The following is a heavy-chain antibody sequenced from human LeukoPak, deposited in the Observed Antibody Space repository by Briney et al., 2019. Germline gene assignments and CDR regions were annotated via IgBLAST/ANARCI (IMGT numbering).Heavy chain of an antibody. V-gene: IGHV3-21*05. CDR2: ISSSSSYT. J-gene: IGHJ3*02. D-gene: IGHD1-26*01. CDR3: AATNMGIVGAKGAFDI. Sequence: GGSLRLSCAASGFTFSSYSMNWVRQAPGKGLEWVSYISSSSSYTNYADSVKGRFTISRDNAKNSLYLQMNSLRAEDTAVYYCAATNMGIVGAKGAFDIWGQGTMVTVSS. CDR1: GFTFSSYS.